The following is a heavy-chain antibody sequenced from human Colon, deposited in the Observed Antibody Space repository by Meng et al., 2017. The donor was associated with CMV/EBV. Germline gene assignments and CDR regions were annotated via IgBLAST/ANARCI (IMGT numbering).Heavy chain of an antibody. CDR2: ISGYNGNT. V-gene: IGHV1-18*01. Sequence: ASVKVSCKASGYTFETYGFSWVRQAPGQGLEWMGWISGYNGNTNYAQKFQGRITMTTDTSTSTAYMELRRLRFDDTAIYYCASGGRGYSYGSYYYYDMDAWGQGTTVTVSS. D-gene: IGHD5-18*01. CDR3: ASGGRGYSYGSYYYYDMDA. CDR1: GYTFETYG. J-gene: IGHJ6*02.